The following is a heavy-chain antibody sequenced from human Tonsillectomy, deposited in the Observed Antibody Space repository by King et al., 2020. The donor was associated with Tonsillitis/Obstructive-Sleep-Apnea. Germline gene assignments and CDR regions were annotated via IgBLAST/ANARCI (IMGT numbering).Heavy chain of an antibody. CDR2: IGSSGNTI. CDR3: AGGYSSSWSTRYYYYMDV. D-gene: IGHD6-13*01. V-gene: IGHV3-11*01. CDR1: GFTFSDYY. Sequence: VQLVESGGGLVRPGGSLRLSCAASGFTFSDYYMSWIRQAPGKGMEWVSYIGSSGNTIYYADSVKGRFTISRDHGKNSLYLQMNSLRAEDPAVYYCAGGYSSSWSTRYYYYMDVWGKGTTVTVSS. J-gene: IGHJ6*03.